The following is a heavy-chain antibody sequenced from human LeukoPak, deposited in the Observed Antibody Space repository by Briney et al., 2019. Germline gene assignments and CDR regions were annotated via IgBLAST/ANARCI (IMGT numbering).Heavy chain of an antibody. CDR3: AKDLVGQQLGLGNYGGFDY. CDR2: ISGSGGST. D-gene: IGHD6-13*01. CDR1: GFTFSNYG. J-gene: IGHJ4*02. V-gene: IGHV3-23*01. Sequence: PGGTLRLSCAASGFTFSNYGMRWVRQAPGKGLEWVSGISGSGGSTYYADSVKGRFTISRDNSKNSLYLQMNSLRAEDTALYYCAKDLVGQQLGLGNYGGFDYWGQGTLVTVSS.